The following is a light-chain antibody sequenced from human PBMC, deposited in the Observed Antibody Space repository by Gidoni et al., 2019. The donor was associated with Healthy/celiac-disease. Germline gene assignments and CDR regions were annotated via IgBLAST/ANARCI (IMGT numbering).Light chain of an antibody. V-gene: IGKV3-11*01. Sequence: EIALTPSPATLSLSPGERATLSCRASQSVSSYLAWYQQKPGQAPRLLIYDASNRATGIPARFSGSGSGTDFTLTISSLEPEDFAVYYCQQRSNWLTFGGGTKVEIK. J-gene: IGKJ4*01. CDR2: DAS. CDR3: QQRSNWLT. CDR1: QSVSSY.